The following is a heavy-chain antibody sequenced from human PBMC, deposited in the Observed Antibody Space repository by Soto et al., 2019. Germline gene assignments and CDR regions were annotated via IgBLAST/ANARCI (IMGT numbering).Heavy chain of an antibody. D-gene: IGHD7-27*01. CDR1: GFTFINYA. CDR2: ISGGGDAA. J-gene: IGHJ2*01. Sequence: EVQVLESGGGLVQPGGSLRLSCAGSGFTFINYAMNWVRQAPGKGLEWVSSISGGGDAAFFPDSVRGRCTISRDNSRNTVTLHMNSLGVDDTAVYYCARKILGSTTRPNYWYFDLWGRGTLVTVSS. CDR3: ARKILGSTTRPNYWYFDL. V-gene: IGHV3-23*01.